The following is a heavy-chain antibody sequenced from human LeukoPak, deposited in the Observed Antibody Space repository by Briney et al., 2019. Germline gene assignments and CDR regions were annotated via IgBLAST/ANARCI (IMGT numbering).Heavy chain of an antibody. CDR2: IYSGGST. J-gene: IGHJ5*02. V-gene: IGHV3-66*01. CDR3: ASSLYLLYWFDP. D-gene: IGHD3-16*01. Sequence: PGGSLRLSCAASGFTVSSNYMSWVRQAPGKGLEWVSVIYSGGSTYYADSVKGRFTISRDNSKNKLYLQMNSLRAEDTAVYYCASSLYLLYWFDPWGQGTLVTVSS. CDR1: GFTVSSNY.